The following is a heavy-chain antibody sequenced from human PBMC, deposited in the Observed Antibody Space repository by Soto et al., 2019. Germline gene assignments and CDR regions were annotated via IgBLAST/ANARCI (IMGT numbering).Heavy chain of an antibody. Sequence: QVQLQESGPGLVKPSDTLSLTCVVSSYSISSGNWWGWIRQPPGKGLEWLEYMSYTGTTYYNSSLKSRVTMSVDTSKNQFSLRLSSVTAVDTAVYYCGRLPRLGDPFDYWGQGILVTVSS. D-gene: IGHD3-16*01. CDR1: SYSISSGNW. J-gene: IGHJ4*02. V-gene: IGHV4-28*01. CDR3: GRLPRLGDPFDY. CDR2: MSYTGTT.